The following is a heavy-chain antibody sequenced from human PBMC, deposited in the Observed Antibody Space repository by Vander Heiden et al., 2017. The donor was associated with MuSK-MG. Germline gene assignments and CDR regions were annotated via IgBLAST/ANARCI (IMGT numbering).Heavy chain of an antibody. CDR2: INSDGRTI. V-gene: IGHV3-74*01. J-gene: IGHJ4*02. CDR3: ARSILGPDDS. D-gene: IGHD2-2*02. CDR1: GFSLSNYW. Sequence: EVQLVESGGGLVQPGGSLRLSCAASGFSLSNYWMHWVRQAPGKGLVWVSRINSDGRTITDADSVKGRFTISRDNAKNMVYLKMKSLRAEDTAVYYCARSILGPDDSWGQGSLVTVSS.